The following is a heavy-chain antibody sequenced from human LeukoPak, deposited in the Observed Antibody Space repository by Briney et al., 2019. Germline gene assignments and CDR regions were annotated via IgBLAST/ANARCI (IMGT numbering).Heavy chain of an antibody. Sequence: ASVKVSCKASGYTFTSYDINWVRQATGQGLEWMGWMNPNSGNTGYAQKFQGRVTMTRNTSISTAYMELSSLRSEDTAVYYRARDQRDGYNLGYWGQGTLVTVSS. CDR2: MNPNSGNT. J-gene: IGHJ4*02. CDR1: GYTFTSYD. D-gene: IGHD5-24*01. V-gene: IGHV1-8*01. CDR3: ARDQRDGYNLGY.